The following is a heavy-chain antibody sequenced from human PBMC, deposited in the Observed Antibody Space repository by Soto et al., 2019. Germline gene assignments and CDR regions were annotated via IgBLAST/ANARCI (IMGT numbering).Heavy chain of an antibody. CDR3: AREKHDGRVDY. V-gene: IGHV3-21*01. Sequence: EVQLVESGGGLVKPGGSLRLSCAASGFTFSSYSMNWVRQAPGKGLEWVSSISSSSSYIYYADSVKGRFTISRDNAKNSLYLQINSLRAEGTAVYYCAREKHDGRVDYWGQGTLVTVSS. D-gene: IGHD2-21*01. CDR1: GFTFSSYS. CDR2: ISSSSSYI. J-gene: IGHJ4*02.